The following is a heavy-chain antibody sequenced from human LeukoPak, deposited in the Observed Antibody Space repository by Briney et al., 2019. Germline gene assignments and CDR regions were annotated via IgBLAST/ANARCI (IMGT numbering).Heavy chain of an antibody. CDR3: ARESGYSYGLAGFFDS. Sequence: GGSLRLSCGASGFTVSSNYMSWVRQAPGKGLEWVSVIYSDGRIHYADSVKGRFTISRDDSKNTLYLQMNSLRAEDTAVYYCARESGYSYGLAGFFDSWGQGTLVTVSS. J-gene: IGHJ4*02. V-gene: IGHV3-53*01. D-gene: IGHD5-18*01. CDR1: GFTVSSNY. CDR2: IYSDGRI.